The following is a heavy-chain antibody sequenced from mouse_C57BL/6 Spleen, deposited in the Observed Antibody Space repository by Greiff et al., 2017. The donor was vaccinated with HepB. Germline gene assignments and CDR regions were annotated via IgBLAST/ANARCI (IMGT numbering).Heavy chain of an antibody. J-gene: IGHJ2*01. Sequence: QVQLQQSGAELVRPGTSVKVSCKASGYAFTNYLIEWVKQRPGQGLEWIGVINPGSGGTNYNEKFKGKATLTADKSSSTAYMQLSSLTSEDSAVYCCARYGYSNYEYFDYWGQGTTLTVSS. CDR3: ARYGYSNYEYFDY. V-gene: IGHV1-54*01. CDR2: INPGSGGT. D-gene: IGHD2-5*01. CDR1: GYAFTNYL.